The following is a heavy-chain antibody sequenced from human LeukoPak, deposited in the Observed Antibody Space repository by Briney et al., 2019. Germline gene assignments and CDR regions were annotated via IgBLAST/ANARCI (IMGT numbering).Heavy chain of an antibody. D-gene: IGHD6-13*01. CDR2: INPNSGGT. J-gene: IGHJ6*03. V-gene: IGHV1-2*02. Sequence: ASVKVSCKASGYTFTGYYMHWVRQAPGQGLEWMGWINPNSGGTNYAQKFQGRVTMTRDTSISTAYMELSRLRSDDTAVYYCARDFKAAGTRYYYYYTDVWGKGTTVTVSS. CDR1: GYTFTGYY. CDR3: ARDFKAAGTRYYYYYTDV.